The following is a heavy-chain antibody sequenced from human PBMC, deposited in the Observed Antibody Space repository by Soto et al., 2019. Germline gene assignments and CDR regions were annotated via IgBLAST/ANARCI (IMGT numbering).Heavy chain of an antibody. J-gene: IGHJ3*02. CDR1: GFTFSSYA. V-gene: IGHV3-23*01. Sequence: GGSLRLSCAASGFTFSSYAMSWVRQAPGKGLEWVSAISGSGGSTYYADSVKGRFTISRDNSKNTLYLQMKSLRAEDTAVYYCAKDLYCSGGSCLNDAFDIWGQGTMVTVSS. D-gene: IGHD2-15*01. CDR2: ISGSGGST. CDR3: AKDLYCSGGSCLNDAFDI.